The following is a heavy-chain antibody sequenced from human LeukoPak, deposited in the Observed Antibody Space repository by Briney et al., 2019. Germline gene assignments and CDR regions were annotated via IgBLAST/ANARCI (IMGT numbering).Heavy chain of an antibody. J-gene: IGHJ4*02. V-gene: IGHV1-69*01. D-gene: IGHD5-12*01. CDR3: ARYVVSGYDRYYFDY. CDR2: IIPIFGTA. Sequence: SVKVSCKASGGTFSSYAISWVRQAPGQGLEWMGGIIPIFGTANYAQKFQGRVTITADESTNTAYMELSSLRSEDTAVYYCARYVVSGYDRYYFDYWGQGTLVTVSS. CDR1: GGTFSSYA.